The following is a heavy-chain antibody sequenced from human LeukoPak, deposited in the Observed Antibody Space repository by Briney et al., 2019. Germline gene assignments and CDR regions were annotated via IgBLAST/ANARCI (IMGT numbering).Heavy chain of an antibody. V-gene: IGHV3-30*02. CDR2: IRYDGSNK. D-gene: IGHD6-13*01. CDR1: GFTFSSYG. CDR3: ANSVYKQLSYFDY. J-gene: IGHJ4*02. Sequence: PGGSLRLSCAASGFTFSSYGMHWVRQAPGKGLEWVAFIRYDGSNKYYADSVKGRFTISRDNSKNTLYLQMNSLRAEDTAVYYCANSVYKQLSYFDYWGQGTLVTVSS.